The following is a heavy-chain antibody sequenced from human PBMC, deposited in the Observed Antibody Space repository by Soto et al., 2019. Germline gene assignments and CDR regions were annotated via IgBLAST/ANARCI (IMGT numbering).Heavy chain of an antibody. CDR2: INHRGST. V-gene: IGHV4-34*01. J-gene: IGHJ5*02. CDR1: GGSFSGYY. D-gene: IGHD2-2*01. CDR3: ARDGFCTSTTCRVGNWFDP. Sequence: PSGTLSLTXVVYGGSFSGYYWSWIRQSPGKGLEWIGGINHRGSTNYNPSLESRVTISVDTSKNQFSLKLPSVTAADTAMYYCARDGFCTSTTCRVGNWFDPWGQGTLVTVSS.